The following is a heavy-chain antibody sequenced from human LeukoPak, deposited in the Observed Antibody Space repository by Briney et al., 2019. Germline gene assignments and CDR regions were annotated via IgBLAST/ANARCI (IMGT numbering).Heavy chain of an antibody. Sequence: GGSLRLSCAASGFTFSSYAMSWVRQAPGKGLEWVSAISGSGGSTYYADSVKGRFTISRDNSKNTLYLQMNSLRAEDTAVYYCAKARITMVRGEWYYFDYWGQGTLVTVSS. J-gene: IGHJ4*02. CDR3: AKARITMVRGEWYYFDY. D-gene: IGHD3-10*01. CDR1: GFTFSSYA. V-gene: IGHV3-23*01. CDR2: ISGSGGST.